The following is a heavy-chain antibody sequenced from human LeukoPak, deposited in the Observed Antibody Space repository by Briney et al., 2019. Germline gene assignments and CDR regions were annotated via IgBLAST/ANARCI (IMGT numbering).Heavy chain of an antibody. D-gene: IGHD4-11*01. CDR1: GASISSYF. Sequence: PSETLSLTCTVSGASISSYFWSWLRQPAGKGLEWIGRIYSSGRTDYSPSLKSRVTVSVDTSKNQFSLKLSSVTAADTAVYYCARDGFRSNYGPLAFDIWGQGTMVTVSS. V-gene: IGHV4-4*07. CDR3: ARDGFRSNYGPLAFDI. CDR2: IYSSGRT. J-gene: IGHJ3*02.